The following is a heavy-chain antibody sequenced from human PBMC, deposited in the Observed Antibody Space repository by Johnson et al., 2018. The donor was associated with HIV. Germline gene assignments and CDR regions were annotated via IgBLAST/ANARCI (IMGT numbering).Heavy chain of an antibody. J-gene: IGHJ3*01. D-gene: IGHD1-1*01. CDR3: ARSGPNWAFEC. CDR2: TPGGDGGT. CDR1: GFKYAASG. V-gene: IGHV3-74*02. Sequence: VQLVESGGGLVQPGGSLRVSCAASGFKYAASGLAFSNYAVKWVSHTPGGDGGTSFADSVRGRYIISRDNARNTMFVQMKSLRAEDTAVYYCARSGPNWAFECWGQGTMVTVSS.